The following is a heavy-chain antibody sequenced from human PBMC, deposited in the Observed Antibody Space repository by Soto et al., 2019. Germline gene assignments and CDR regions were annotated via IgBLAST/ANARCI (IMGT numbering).Heavy chain of an antibody. CDR2: ISGSGGGT. CDR3: GKDRDIVVLPTAMWDY. D-gene: IGHD2-2*01. Sequence: EVQLLESGGGLVQPGGSLRLSCAASGFTFSSYAMSWVRQAPGKGLQWVSAISGSGGGTYYADSVKGRFTISRDNSKSTLYLQMNSLRAEATAVYYGGKDRDIVVLPTAMWDYWGQGTLVTVSS. J-gene: IGHJ4*02. V-gene: IGHV3-23*01. CDR1: GFTFSSYA.